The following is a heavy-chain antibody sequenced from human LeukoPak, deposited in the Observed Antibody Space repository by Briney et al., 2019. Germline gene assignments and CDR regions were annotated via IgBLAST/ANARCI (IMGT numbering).Heavy chain of an antibody. V-gene: IGHV4-4*07. Sequence: KTSETLSLTCTVSGGSISSYYWSWIRQPAGKGLEWIGRVYISGSTDYNPSLKSRVTMSVDTSENQFSLKLNSVTAADTAVYYCASRIIQYDSGPGNYYKGGFDYWGQGTLVTVSS. CDR2: VYISGST. CDR3: ASRIIQYDSGPGNYYKGGFDY. D-gene: IGHD3-10*01. CDR1: GGSISSYY. J-gene: IGHJ4*02.